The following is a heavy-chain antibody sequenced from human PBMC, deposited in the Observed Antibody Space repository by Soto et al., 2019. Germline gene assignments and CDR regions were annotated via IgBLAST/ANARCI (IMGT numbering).Heavy chain of an antibody. J-gene: IGHJ2*01. CDR1: GYTLTELS. D-gene: IGHD3-22*01. V-gene: IGHV1-24*01. CDR2: FDPEDGET. CDR3: ATGARDSSGYYGYWYFDL. Sequence: QVQLVQSGAEVKKPGASVKVSCKVSGYTLTELSMHWVRQAPGKGREWMGGFDPEDGETIYAQKFQGRVTMTEDTSTDTAYRELSSLRSEDTAVYYCATGARDSSGYYGYWYFDLWGRGTLVTVSS.